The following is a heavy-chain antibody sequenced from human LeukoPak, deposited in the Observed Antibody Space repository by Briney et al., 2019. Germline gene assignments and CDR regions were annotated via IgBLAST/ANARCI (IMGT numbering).Heavy chain of an antibody. CDR1: GFTFASNA. J-gene: IGHJ4*02. Sequence: GGSLRLSCAASGFTFASNAMSWVRQAPGKGLEWVSSITGSVGSTYYADSVKGRFTISRDISKNTLYLQMNSLRAEDTAVYYCAKAPYSSSWGIDYWGQGTLVTVSP. V-gene: IGHV3-23*01. D-gene: IGHD6-13*01. CDR3: AKAPYSSSWGIDY. CDR2: ITGSVGST.